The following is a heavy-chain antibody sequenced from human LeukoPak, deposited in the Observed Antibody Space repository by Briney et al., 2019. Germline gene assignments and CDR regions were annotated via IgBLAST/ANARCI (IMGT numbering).Heavy chain of an antibody. Sequence: ASVKVSCKASGGTFSSYAFSWVRQAPGQGLEWMGRIIPFLAIQNYAQKFQGRAMMTADKSTSTAYMELSSLRSEDTAVYYCARETTVTDPRPFDPWGQGTLVTVSS. CDR2: IIPFLAIQ. V-gene: IGHV1-69*04. CDR3: ARETTVTDPRPFDP. D-gene: IGHD4-17*01. CDR1: GGTFSSYA. J-gene: IGHJ5*02.